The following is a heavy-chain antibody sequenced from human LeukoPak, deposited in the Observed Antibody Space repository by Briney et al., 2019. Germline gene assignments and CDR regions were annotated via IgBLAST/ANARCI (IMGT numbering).Heavy chain of an antibody. D-gene: IGHD3-16*01. J-gene: IGHJ4*02. Sequence: GGSLRLSCAASGFGVSGYYMSWVRQAPGKGMEWLSVVFSDGSTFYEDSVKGRSSSSRHKSNNTLEIQMNRRRRDDTALYYCARAVGEGWVDYWGRGTLVTVSS. V-gene: IGHV3-53*04. CDR1: GFGVSGYY. CDR2: VFSDGST. CDR3: ARAVGEGWVDY.